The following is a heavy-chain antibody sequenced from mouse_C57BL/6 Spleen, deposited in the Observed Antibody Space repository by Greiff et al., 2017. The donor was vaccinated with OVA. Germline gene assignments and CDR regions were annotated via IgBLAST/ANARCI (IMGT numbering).Heavy chain of an antibody. D-gene: IGHD4-1*02. CDR1: GYTFTSYW. J-gene: IGHJ2*01. V-gene: IGHV1-53*01. CDR2: INPSNGGT. CDR3: ARPNWGYYFDY. Sequence: QVHVKQPGTELVKPGASVKLSCKASGYTFTSYWMHWVKQRPGQGLEWIGNINPSNGGTNYNEKFKSKATLTVDKSSSTAYMQLSSLTSEDSAVYYCARPNWGYYFDYWGQGTTLTVSS.